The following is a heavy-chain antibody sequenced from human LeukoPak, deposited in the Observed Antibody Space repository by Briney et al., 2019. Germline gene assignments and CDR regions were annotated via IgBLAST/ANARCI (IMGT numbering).Heavy chain of an antibody. CDR3: AREGRRDTAMVIDY. D-gene: IGHD5-18*01. J-gene: IGHJ4*02. CDR1: GGSFSGYY. V-gene: IGHV4-34*01. CDR2: INHSGST. Sequence: SETLSLTCAVYGGSFSGYYWSRIRQPPGKGLEWIGEINHSGSTNYNPSLKSRVTISVDTSKNQFSLKLSSVTAADTAVYYCAREGRRDTAMVIDYWGQGTLVTVSP.